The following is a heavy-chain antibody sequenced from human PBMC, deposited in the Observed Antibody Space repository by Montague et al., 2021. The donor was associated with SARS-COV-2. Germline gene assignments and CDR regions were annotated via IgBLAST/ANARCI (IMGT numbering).Heavy chain of an antibody. V-gene: IGHV3-30*04. CDR3: VRCSGTCTLQDFYGMDV. D-gene: IGHD2-2*01. J-gene: IGHJ6*02. CDR2: MSDHGDVT. CDR1: GFTFSRYA. Sequence: SLRLSCAASGFTFSRYAMHWVHQAPGKGPEWVAVMSDHGDVTWYADSAKGRFTISRDNFKNTLYLQMNSLRAEDTAVYYYVRCSGTCTLQDFYGMDVWGQGTRVTVS.